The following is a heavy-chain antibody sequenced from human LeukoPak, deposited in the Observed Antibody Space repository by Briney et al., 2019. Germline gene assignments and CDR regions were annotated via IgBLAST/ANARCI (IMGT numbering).Heavy chain of an antibody. V-gene: IGHV1-46*01. CDR1: GYTFTSYY. CDR3: ARAGFHYYGSGSLGRMDV. CDR2: INPSGGST. J-gene: IGHJ6*03. Sequence: GASVKVSCKASGYTFTSYYMHWVRQAPGQGLEWMGIINPSGGSTSYAQKFQGRVTMTRDTSTSTVYMELSSLRSEDTAVYYCARAGFHYYGSGSLGRMDVWGKGTTVTISS. D-gene: IGHD3-10*01.